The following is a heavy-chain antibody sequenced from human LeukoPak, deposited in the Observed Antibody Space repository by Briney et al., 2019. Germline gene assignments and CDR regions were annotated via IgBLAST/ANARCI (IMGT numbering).Heavy chain of an antibody. J-gene: IGHJ5*02. D-gene: IGHD3-22*01. Sequence: GGSLRLSCAASGLSVSNNYMSWVRQAPGKGLEWVSAISGSGGSTYYADSVKGRFTISRDNSKNTLYLQMNSLRAEDTAVYYCAKCRWVTGYLPNWFDPWGQGTLVTVSS. V-gene: IGHV3-23*01. CDR2: ISGSGGST. CDR1: GLSVSNNY. CDR3: AKCRWVTGYLPNWFDP.